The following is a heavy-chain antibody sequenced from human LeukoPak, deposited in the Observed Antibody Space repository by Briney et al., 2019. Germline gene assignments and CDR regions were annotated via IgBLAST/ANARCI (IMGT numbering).Heavy chain of an antibody. CDR1: GYTFTGYY. J-gene: IGHJ6*02. CDR3: ARGRLRQSGMDV. Sequence: ASVKVSCKASGYTFTGYYMHWVRQAPGQGLEWMGRINPNSGGTNYAQKFQGRVTMTRDTSISTAYMELSRLRSDDTAVYYCARGRLRQSGMDVWGQGTTVTVSS. CDR2: INPNSGGT. D-gene: IGHD4-17*01. V-gene: IGHV1-2*06.